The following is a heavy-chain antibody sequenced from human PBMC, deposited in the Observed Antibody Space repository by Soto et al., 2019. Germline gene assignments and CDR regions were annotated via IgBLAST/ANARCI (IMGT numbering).Heavy chain of an antibody. CDR3: ARTRTSSHYYAMDV. CDR1: GYSFTTYW. V-gene: IGHV5-51*01. CDR2: ICPGDSGT. Sequence: CEGSGYSFTTYWIAWVRQMPGKGLEWMGIICPGDSGTRYSPSFQGQVTISADKSISTAYLQWSSLKASDSAMYYCARTRTSSHYYAMDVWGQGTTVTVSS. J-gene: IGHJ6*02. D-gene: IGHD6-13*01.